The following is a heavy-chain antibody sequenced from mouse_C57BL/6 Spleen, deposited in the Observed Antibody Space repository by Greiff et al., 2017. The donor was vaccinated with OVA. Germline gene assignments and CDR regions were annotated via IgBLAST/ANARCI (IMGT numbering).Heavy chain of an antibody. V-gene: IGHV1-61*01. CDR2: IYPSDSET. Sequence: VQLQQPGAELVRPGSSVKLSCKASGYTFTSYWMHWVKQRPGQGLEWIGNIYPSDSETHYNQKFKDKATLTVDKSSSTAYMQLSSLTSEDSAVYYCARSSYDYLAWFAYWGQGTLVTVSA. D-gene: IGHD2-4*01. CDR3: ARSSYDYLAWFAY. J-gene: IGHJ3*01. CDR1: GYTFTSYW.